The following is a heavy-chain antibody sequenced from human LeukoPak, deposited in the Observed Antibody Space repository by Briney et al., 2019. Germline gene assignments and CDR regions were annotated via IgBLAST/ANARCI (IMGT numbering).Heavy chain of an antibody. V-gene: IGHV1-24*01. CDR2: FDPEDGET. Sequence: ASVKVSCKVSGYTLTELSMHWVRQAPGKGLEWMGGFDPEDGETIYAQKSQGRVTMTEDTSTDTAYMELSSLRSEDTAVYYCATSIAAADEGDYWGQGTLVTVSS. CDR3: ATSIAAADEGDY. CDR1: GYTLTELS. J-gene: IGHJ4*02. D-gene: IGHD6-13*01.